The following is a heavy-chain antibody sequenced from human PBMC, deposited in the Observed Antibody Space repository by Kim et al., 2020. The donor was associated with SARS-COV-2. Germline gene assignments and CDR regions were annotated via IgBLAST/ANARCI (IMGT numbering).Heavy chain of an antibody. V-gene: IGHV4-34*01. CDR3: ARAVDSTGFYH. CDR1: GGSLIGYY. CDR2: VTHGGST. J-gene: IGHJ4*02. Sequence: SETLSLTCSVSGGSLIGYYWAWIRQPPGKGLEWIGEVTHGGSTNSSPSLKDRVSISADMSKRQFSLKLASVTAADTAVYFCARAVDSTGFYHWGQGTLVTVS. D-gene: IGHD2-8*02.